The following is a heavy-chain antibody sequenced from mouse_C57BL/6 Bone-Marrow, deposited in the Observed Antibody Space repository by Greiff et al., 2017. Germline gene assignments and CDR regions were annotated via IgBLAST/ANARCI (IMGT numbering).Heavy chain of an antibody. CDR2: ISNGGGST. CDR3: AREGRGYYFYY. J-gene: IGHJ2*01. V-gene: IGHV5-12*01. Sequence: EVKLVESGGGLVQPGGSLKLSCAASGFTFSDYYMYWVRQTPEKRLEWVAYISNGGGSTYYPDTVKGRFTISRDIAKNTLYLQMSRLKSEDTAMYYCAREGRGYYFYYWGQGTTLTVSS. CDR1: GFTFSDYY.